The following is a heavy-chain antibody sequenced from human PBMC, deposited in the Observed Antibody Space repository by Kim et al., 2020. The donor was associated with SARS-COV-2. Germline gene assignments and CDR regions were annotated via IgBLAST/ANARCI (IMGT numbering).Heavy chain of an antibody. J-gene: IGHJ3*02. V-gene: IGHV3-7*03. Sequence: GGSLRLSCAASGFTFSSYWMSWVRQAPGKGLEWVANIKQDGSEKYYVDSVKGRFTISRDNTKNSLYLQMNSLRAEDTAVYYCARFTSDIVVVPAVNDAFDIWGRGTMVTVSS. D-gene: IGHD2-2*01. CDR3: ARFTSDIVVVPAVNDAFDI. CDR2: IKQDGSEK. CDR1: GFTFSSYW.